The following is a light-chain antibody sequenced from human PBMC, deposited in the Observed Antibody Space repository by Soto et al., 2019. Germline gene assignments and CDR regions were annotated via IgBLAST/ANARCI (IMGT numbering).Light chain of an antibody. Sequence: EIVLTQSPATVSLSPGDTATLSCRASQSVSRYLAWYQQRPGQAPRLLIFDSSNRATSIPARFSGSGSGTDFTLTISNLEPEDFAVYYCQQRDNWPPRITFGGGTKVEIK. CDR1: QSVSRY. V-gene: IGKV3-11*01. CDR2: DSS. CDR3: QQRDNWPPRIT. J-gene: IGKJ4*01.